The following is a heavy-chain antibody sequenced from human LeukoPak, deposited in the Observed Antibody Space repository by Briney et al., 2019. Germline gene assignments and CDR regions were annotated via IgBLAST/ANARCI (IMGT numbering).Heavy chain of an antibody. V-gene: IGHV3-21*01. CDR1: GFTLSSYG. J-gene: IGHJ4*02. CDR3: ARGNNDY. Sequence: GGTLRLSCAASGFTLSSYGLNWVRQAPGKGLEWVSSISSSSSYIYYADSVKGRFTISRDNAKNSLYLQMNSLRAEDTAVYYCARGNNDYWGQGTLVTVSS. CDR2: ISSSSSYI.